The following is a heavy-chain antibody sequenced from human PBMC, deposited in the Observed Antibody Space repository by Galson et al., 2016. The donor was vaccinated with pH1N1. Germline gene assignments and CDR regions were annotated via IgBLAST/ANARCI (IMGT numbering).Heavy chain of an antibody. Sequence: SETLSLTCTVSGGSVSTTDNYWSWIRQAPGKGLEWIGYISYSGTTSYNPSLKTRVTISVDTSKNQFSLKLSSVTAADTALYYCARDRAFIVVGEGWYYYYGLDVWGQGTTVTVS. J-gene: IGHJ6*02. D-gene: IGHD3-22*01. CDR2: ISYSGTT. CDR3: ARDRAFIVVGEGWYYYYGLDV. V-gene: IGHV4-61*08. CDR1: GGSVSTTDNY.